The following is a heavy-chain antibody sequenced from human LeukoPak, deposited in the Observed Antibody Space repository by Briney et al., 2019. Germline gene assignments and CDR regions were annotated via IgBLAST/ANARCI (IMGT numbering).Heavy chain of an antibody. J-gene: IGHJ3*02. CDR2: IYYSGST. D-gene: IGHD2-15*01. Sequence: SETLSLTCTVSGGSISSSSYYWGWIRQPPGKGLEWIGSIYYSGSTYYNPSLKSRVTISVDTSKNQFSLKLSSVTAADTAVYYCARDHRAVVAARSADAFDIWGQGTMVTVSS. CDR3: ARDHRAVVAARSADAFDI. CDR1: GGSISSSSYY. V-gene: IGHV4-39*07.